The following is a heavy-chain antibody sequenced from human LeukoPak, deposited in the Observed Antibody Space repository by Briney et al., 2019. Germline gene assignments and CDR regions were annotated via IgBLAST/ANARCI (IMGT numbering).Heavy chain of an antibody. CDR2: VSHSSNT. CDR1: GGFFSGHY. D-gene: IGHD1-1*01. CDR3: ARRRDWNDVLDY. J-gene: IGHJ4*02. Sequence: SETLSLTCAVYGGFFSGHYWSWIRQPPGKGLEWIGEVSHSSNTNYSPSLKSRVSISVDTSKNQFSLRLSSVTAADTAVYYCARRRDWNDVLDYWGQGTLVTVSS. V-gene: IGHV4-34*01.